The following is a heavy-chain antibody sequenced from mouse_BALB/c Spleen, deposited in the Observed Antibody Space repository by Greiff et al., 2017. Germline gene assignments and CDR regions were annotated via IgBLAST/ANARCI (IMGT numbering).Heavy chain of an antibody. J-gene: IGHJ4*01. CDR2: IDPETGDT. D-gene: IGHD1-1*01. Sequence: VQLQQSGAELVRPGASVKLSCTASGFTFNDYYMHWVKQRPEQGLEWIGWIDPETGDTEYAPKVQGKATMTADTSSNTAYLQLSIQTSEDTAVYYCDGGGSSYYMDYWGQGNSVTGSS. V-gene: IGHV14-4*02. CDR1: GFTFNDYY. CDR3: DGGGSSYYMDY.